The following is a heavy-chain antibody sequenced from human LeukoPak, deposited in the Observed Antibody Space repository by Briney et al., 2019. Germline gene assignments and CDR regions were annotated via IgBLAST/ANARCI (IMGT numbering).Heavy chain of an antibody. V-gene: IGHV3-53*01. CDR2: IYSGGRT. J-gene: IGHJ4*02. CDR3: AKRARPFGGGFDY. D-gene: IGHD3-16*01. CDR1: GFTVSSSY. Sequence: PGGSLRLSCAASGFTVSSSYMSWVRPAPGEGLEWVSVIYSGGRTSYADSVKGRFTISRDNSKNTLYLQMNSLRAEDTAVYYCAKRARPFGGGFDYWGQGTLVSVSS.